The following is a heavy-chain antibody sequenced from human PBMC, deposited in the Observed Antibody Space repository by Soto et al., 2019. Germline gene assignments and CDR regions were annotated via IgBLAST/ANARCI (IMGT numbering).Heavy chain of an antibody. D-gene: IGHD3-10*01. V-gene: IGHV4-31*02. CDR2: IYYSGST. CDR3: ARGVTLVRGVIHTPYFDY. Sequence: TLCHRRSVAEGSIRDGGDYWSWIHQHPGKGLEWIGYIYYSGSTYYNPSLKSRVTISVDTSKNQFSLKLSSVTAADTAVYYCARGVTLVRGVIHTPYFDYWGQGALVTVSS. J-gene: IGHJ4*02. CDR1: EGSIRDGGDY.